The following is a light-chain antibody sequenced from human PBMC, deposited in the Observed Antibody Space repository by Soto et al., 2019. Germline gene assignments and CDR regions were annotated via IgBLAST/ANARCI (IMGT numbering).Light chain of an antibody. CDR2: WAS. CDR1: QSILYSSNNKNY. V-gene: IGKV4-1*01. Sequence: DIVLTQSPDSLAVSLGERATINCKSSQSILYSSNNKNYLAWYQQSPGQPPKLLIYWASTRESGVPDRFSGSGSGADFTLTISSLQAEDVAVYYCQHYYSTPPTFGQGTKLEIK. J-gene: IGKJ2*01. CDR3: QHYYSTPPT.